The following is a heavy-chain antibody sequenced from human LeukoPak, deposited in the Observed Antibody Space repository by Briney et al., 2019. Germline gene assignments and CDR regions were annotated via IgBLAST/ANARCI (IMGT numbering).Heavy chain of an antibody. D-gene: IGHD6-13*01. CDR2: IYYSGST. CDR1: GDSITTSHY. V-gene: IGHV4-38-2*02. J-gene: IGHJ4*02. Sequence: SETLSLTCSVSGDSITTSHYWAWIRQTPGKGLEWIGSIYYSGSTYYNPSLKSRVTISVDTSKNQFSLKLSSVTAADTAVYYCASRPRGSGAAAGFDYWGQGTLVTVSS. CDR3: ASRPRGSGAAAGFDY.